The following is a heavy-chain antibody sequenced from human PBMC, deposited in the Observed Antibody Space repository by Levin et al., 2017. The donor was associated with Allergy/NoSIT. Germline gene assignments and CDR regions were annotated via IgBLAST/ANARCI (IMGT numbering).Heavy chain of an antibody. J-gene: IGHJ6*02. Sequence: ASVKVSCKASGYTFTSYDINWVRQATGQGLEWMGWMNPNSGNTGYAQKFQGRVTMTRNTSISTAYMELSSLRSEDTAVYYCARRYPSHYDFWSGSEGGMDVWGQGTTVTVSS. CDR2: MNPNSGNT. CDR3: ARRYPSHYDFWSGSEGGMDV. CDR1: GYTFTSYD. D-gene: IGHD3-3*01. V-gene: IGHV1-8*01.